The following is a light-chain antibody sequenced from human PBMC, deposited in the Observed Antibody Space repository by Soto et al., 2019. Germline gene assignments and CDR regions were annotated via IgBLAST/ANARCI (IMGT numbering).Light chain of an antibody. CDR1: SSDVGGYNY. CDR3: SSYTRSTTLDV. CDR2: DVS. Sequence: QSALTQPASVSGSPGQSITISCTGTSSDVGGYNYVSWYQQPPGKAPKLMIYDVSNRPSGVSNRFSGSKSGNTASLTISGLQVEAEADYYCSSYTRSTTLDVFGTGTKGT. J-gene: IGLJ1*01. V-gene: IGLV2-14*01.